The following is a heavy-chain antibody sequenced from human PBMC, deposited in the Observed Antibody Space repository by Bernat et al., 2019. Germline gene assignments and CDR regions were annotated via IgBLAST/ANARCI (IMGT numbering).Heavy chain of an antibody. CDR2: INPNSGGT. V-gene: IGHV1-2*04. D-gene: IGHD3-9*01. CDR3: ARAEAPDIPYYFDY. Sequence: QVQLVQSGAEVKKPGASVKVSCKASGYTFTGYYMHWVRQAPGQGLEWMGWINPNSGGTNYAQKFQGWVTMTRDTSISTAYMELSRLRSDDTAVYYRARAEAPDIPYYFDYWGQGTLVTVSS. CDR1: GYTFTGYY. J-gene: IGHJ4*02.